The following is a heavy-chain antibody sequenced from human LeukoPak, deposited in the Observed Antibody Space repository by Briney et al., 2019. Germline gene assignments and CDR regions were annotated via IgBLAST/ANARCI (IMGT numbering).Heavy chain of an antibody. CDR1: GYTFIAYY. CDR3: ARDSRDYYGSGSTDY. CDR2: VNPASGGT. D-gene: IGHD3-10*01. J-gene: IGHJ4*02. V-gene: IGHV1-2*02. Sequence: ASVKVSCKASGYTFIAYYMHWVRQAPGQGLEWMGWVNPASGGTNYAQKFEGRVTMTRDTSISTAYMELSRLRSDDTAVYYCARDSRDYYGSGSTDYWGQGTLVTVSS.